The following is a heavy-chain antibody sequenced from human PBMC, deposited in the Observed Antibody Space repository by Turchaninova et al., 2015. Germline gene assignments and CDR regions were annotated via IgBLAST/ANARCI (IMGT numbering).Heavy chain of an antibody. CDR2: IIFDGRNQ. J-gene: IGHJ4*02. D-gene: IGHD1-1*01. CDR3: AKDLYIIYCASKINDS. Sequence: GGGVVQPGGSLRLSCAASGFAFNNYGMHWVRQAPGKGLEWVAVIIFDGRNQYYADSVKGRFTISRDNSKNTLYLQMNSLRAEDTAVYYCAKDLYIIYCASKINDSWGQGTLVIVSS. CDR1: GFAFNNYG. V-gene: IGHV3-30*18.